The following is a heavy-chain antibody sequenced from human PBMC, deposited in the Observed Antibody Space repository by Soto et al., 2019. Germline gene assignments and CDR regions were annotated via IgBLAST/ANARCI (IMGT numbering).Heavy chain of an antibody. CDR3: ARHRGRVATTKNDYSYYGMDV. V-gene: IGHV5-10-1*01. CDR1: GYSFTSYW. CDR2: IDPSDSYT. J-gene: IGHJ6*02. Sequence: GESLKISCKGSGYSFTSYWISWVRQMPGRGLEWMGRIDPSDSYTTYSPSFQGHVTISADKSFNTAYLQWSSLKASDTAMYYCARHRGRVATTKNDYSYYGMDVWGQGTTVTVSS. D-gene: IGHD5-12*01.